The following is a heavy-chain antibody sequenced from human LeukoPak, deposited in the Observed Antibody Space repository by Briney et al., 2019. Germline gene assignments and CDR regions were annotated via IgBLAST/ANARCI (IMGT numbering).Heavy chain of an antibody. Sequence: SETLSLTCAVYGGSFSGYYWSWIRQPPGKGLEWIGEINHSGSTNYNPSLKSRVTISVDTSKNQFSLKLTSVTAADTAVYYCARDRPVAGANWFDPWGQGALVTVSS. J-gene: IGHJ5*02. CDR3: ARDRPVAGANWFDP. V-gene: IGHV4-34*01. D-gene: IGHD6-13*01. CDR1: GGSFSGYY. CDR2: INHSGST.